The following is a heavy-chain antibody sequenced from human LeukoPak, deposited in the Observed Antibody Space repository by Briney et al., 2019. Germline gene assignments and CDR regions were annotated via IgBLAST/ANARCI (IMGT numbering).Heavy chain of an antibody. J-gene: IGHJ5*02. CDR3: AVCDYGDYCFDP. CDR2: IYYSGST. CDR1: GGSISRYY. Sequence: SETLSLTCTVSGGSISRYYWSWIRQPPGKGLEWIGYIYYSGSTNYNPSLKSRVTISVDTSKNQFSLKLSSVTAADTAVYYCAVCDYGDYCFDPWGQGTLVTVSS. V-gene: IGHV4-59*08. D-gene: IGHD4-17*01.